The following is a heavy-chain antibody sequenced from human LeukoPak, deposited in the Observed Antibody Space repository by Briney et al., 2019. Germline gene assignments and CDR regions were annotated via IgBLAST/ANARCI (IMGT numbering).Heavy chain of an antibody. D-gene: IGHD6-19*01. CDR1: GYTFTGYY. V-gene: IGHV7-4-1*02. J-gene: IGHJ6*03. CDR2: INPNTGNP. Sequence: GASVKVSCKASGYTFTGYYMHWVRQAPGQGLEWMGWINPNTGNPTYAQGFTGRFVFSLDTSVSTAYLQISSLKAEDTAVYYCARAPGYSSGWLDSGRYYYYYMDVWGKGTTATVSS. CDR3: ARAPGYSSGWLDSGRYYYYYMDV.